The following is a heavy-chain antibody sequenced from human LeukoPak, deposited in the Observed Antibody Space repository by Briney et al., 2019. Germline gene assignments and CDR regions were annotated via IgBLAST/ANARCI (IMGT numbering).Heavy chain of an antibody. D-gene: IGHD5-12*01. CDR1: GFTFSSYG. V-gene: IGHV3-33*01. CDR2: IWYDGSNK. Sequence: GGSLRLSCAASGFTFSSYGMHWVRQAPGKGLEWVAVIWYDGSNKYYADSVKGRFTISRDNSKNTLYLQVNSLRAEDTAVYYCARDGVARTPAFDYWGQGTLVTVSS. J-gene: IGHJ4*02. CDR3: ARDGVARTPAFDY.